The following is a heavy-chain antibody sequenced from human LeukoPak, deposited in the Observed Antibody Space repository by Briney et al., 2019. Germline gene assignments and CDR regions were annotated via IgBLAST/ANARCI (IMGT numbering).Heavy chain of an antibody. J-gene: IGHJ4*02. CDR1: GFTFSNYG. CDR3: VKGHTVTSYYFDY. CDR2: IRYDGSNK. V-gene: IGHV3-30*02. D-gene: IGHD4-17*01. Sequence: GGSLRLSCAASGFTFSNYGMHWVRQAPGKGLEWVAFIRYDGSNKYYADSVKGRFTISRDNSKNTLYLQMNSLRAEDTAVYYCVKGHTVTSYYFDYWGQGTLVTVSS.